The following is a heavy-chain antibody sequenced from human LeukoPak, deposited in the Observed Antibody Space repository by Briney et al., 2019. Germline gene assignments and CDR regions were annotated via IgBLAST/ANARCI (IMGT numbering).Heavy chain of an antibody. CDR3: ARHGGYHSPIDY. CDR1: GGSITNYY. V-gene: IGHV4-4*07. CDR2: IYTNGYT. J-gene: IGHJ4*02. D-gene: IGHD3-22*01. Sequence: SETLSLTCTVSGGSITNYYWSWVRQPAGKGLEWIGRIYTNGYTNYNPSLKSRVSISVDTSKNQFSLKLSSVTAADTAVYYCARHGGYHSPIDYWGQGTLVTVSS.